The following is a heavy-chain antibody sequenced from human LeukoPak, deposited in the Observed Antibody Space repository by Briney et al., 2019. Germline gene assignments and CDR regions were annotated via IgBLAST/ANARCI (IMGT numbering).Heavy chain of an antibody. CDR1: GGSISSGDCY. D-gene: IGHD1-26*01. V-gene: IGHV4-61*08. J-gene: IGHJ4*02. CDR2: IYYSGST. Sequence: SQTLSLTCTVSGGSISSGDCYWTWIRQPPGKGLEWIGYIYYSGSTNYNPPLKSRVTISVDTSKNQFSLKLSSVTAADTAVYYCARSSGSHDYWGQGTLVTVSS. CDR3: ARSSGSHDY.